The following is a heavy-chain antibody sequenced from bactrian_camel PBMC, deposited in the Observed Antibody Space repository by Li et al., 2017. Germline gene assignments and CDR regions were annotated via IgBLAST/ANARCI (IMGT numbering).Heavy chain of an antibody. CDR2: IDNDGSS. J-gene: IGHJ4*01. CDR3: TRLAGI. CDR1: KNIANIDS. V-gene: IGHV3S53*01. D-gene: IGHD3*01. Sequence: VQLVESGGGSVQPGGSLQLSCTASKNIANIDSMAWFRQTPGKEREGVAGIDNDGSSDYLKSVRGRFTISRDDAKNTLHLQMNSLKFEDTAQYYCTRLAGIWGQGTQVTVS.